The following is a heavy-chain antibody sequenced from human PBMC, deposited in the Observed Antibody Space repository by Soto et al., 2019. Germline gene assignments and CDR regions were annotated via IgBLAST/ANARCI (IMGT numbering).Heavy chain of an antibody. V-gene: IGHV3-30-3*01. Sequence: QVQLVESGGGVVQPGRSLRLSCAASGFTFSSYAMHWVRQAPGKGLEWVAVISYDGSNKYYADSVKGRFTISRDNSKNTLYRQMNSLRAEDTAVYYCARDSAGSQYYYDSSGYSTPDYWGQGTLVTVSS. D-gene: IGHD3-22*01. CDR1: GFTFSSYA. J-gene: IGHJ4*02. CDR3: ARDSAGSQYYYDSSGYSTPDY. CDR2: ISYDGSNK.